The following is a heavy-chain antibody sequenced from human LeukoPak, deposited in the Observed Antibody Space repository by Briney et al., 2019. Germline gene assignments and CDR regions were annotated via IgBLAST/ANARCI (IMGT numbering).Heavy chain of an antibody. Sequence: SETLSLTCTLSGGSMSSYYWSWIRQPPGKGLEWIGYIYYSGSTNYNPSLKSRVTISVDTSKNKFSLKVRSVTAADTAVYYCARVCGGDCYPLGFDPWGQGTLVTVSS. CDR1: GGSMSSYY. CDR2: IYYSGST. V-gene: IGHV4-59*01. CDR3: ARVCGGDCYPLGFDP. J-gene: IGHJ5*02. D-gene: IGHD2-21*02.